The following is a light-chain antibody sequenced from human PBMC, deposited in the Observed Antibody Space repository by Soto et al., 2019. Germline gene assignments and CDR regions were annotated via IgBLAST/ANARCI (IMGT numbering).Light chain of an antibody. V-gene: IGLV2-14*01. CDR1: SSDVGGYNY. CDR2: EVS. CDR3: SSYTSSSTPYYV. Sequence: QSVLAQPASVSGSPGQSITISCTGTSSDVGGYNYVSWYQQHPGKAPKLMIYEVSNRPSGVSNRFSGSKSGNTASLTISGLQAEDEADYYCSSYTSSSTPYYVFGTGTKATVL. J-gene: IGLJ1*01.